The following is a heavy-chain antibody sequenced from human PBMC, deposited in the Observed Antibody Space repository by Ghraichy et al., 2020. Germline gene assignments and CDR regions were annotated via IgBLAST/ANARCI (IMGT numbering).Heavy chain of an antibody. Sequence: ASVKVSCKASGYTFSTYYMHWVRQAPVQRIEWMGWINAGNGDTQYSQKFQGRVTITRDTSASTDYMELSSLTSDDTAVYYCARESDSSWYRVGYWGQGTLVTVSS. D-gene: IGHD6-13*01. J-gene: IGHJ4*02. CDR1: GYTFSTYY. CDR3: ARESDSSWYRVGY. V-gene: IGHV1-3*01. CDR2: INAGNGDT.